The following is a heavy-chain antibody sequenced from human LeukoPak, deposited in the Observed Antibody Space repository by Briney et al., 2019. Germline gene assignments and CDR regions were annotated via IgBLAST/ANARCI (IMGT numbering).Heavy chain of an antibody. Sequence: SETLSLTCAVSGGSISSSNWWSWVRQPPGKGLEWIGEIYHSGSTNYNPSLKSRVTISVDTSKNQFSLKLSSVTAADTAVYYCARRIAAAGTRGGVNFDYWGQGTLVTVSS. CDR3: ARRIAAAGTRGGVNFDY. CDR1: GGSISSSNW. CDR2: IYHSGST. J-gene: IGHJ4*02. D-gene: IGHD6-13*01. V-gene: IGHV4-4*02.